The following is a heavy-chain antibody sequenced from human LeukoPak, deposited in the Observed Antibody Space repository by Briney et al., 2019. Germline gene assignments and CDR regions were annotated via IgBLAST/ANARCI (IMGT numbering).Heavy chain of an antibody. V-gene: IGHV4-34*01. CDR3: ARGGYSYGYGPYYYYMDV. CDR2: INHSGST. CDR1: GGSFSGYY. D-gene: IGHD5-18*01. Sequence: SETLSLTCAVYGGSFSGYYWSWVRQPPGKGLEWIGEINHSGSTNYNPSLKSRVTISVDTSKNQFSLKLSSVTAADTAVYYCARGGYSYGYGPYYYYMDVWGKGTTVTVSS. J-gene: IGHJ6*03.